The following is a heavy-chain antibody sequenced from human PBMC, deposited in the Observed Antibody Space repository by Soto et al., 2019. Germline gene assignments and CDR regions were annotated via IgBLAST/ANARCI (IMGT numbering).Heavy chain of an antibody. Sequence: QGQLQESGPGLVRPSETLSLTCTVSGASITSYYWSWIRQSSGKGLEWIGYIHYSGSTNNNPSLGSRVTMSIDTSESQFSLRLRSVTAADTAVYYCARLDYYYDLDVWGKGTAVTVSS. V-gene: IGHV4-59*12. CDR3: ARLDYYYDLDV. J-gene: IGHJ6*03. CDR1: GASITSYY. CDR2: IHYSGST.